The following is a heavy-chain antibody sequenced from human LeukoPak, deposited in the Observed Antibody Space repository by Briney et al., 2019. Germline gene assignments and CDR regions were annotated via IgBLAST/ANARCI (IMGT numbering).Heavy chain of an antibody. CDR3: ARKSSTVKNGNYFDY. CDR1: GFTFSSYS. V-gene: IGHV3-48*02. J-gene: IGHJ4*02. D-gene: IGHD4-17*01. Sequence: GGSLRLSCAASGFTFSSYSMNWVRLAPGEGLEWVSYISSSSSTIYYADSVKGRFTISRDNAKNSLYLQMNSLRDEDTAVYYCARKSSTVKNGNYFDYWGQGTLVTVSS. CDR2: ISSSSSTI.